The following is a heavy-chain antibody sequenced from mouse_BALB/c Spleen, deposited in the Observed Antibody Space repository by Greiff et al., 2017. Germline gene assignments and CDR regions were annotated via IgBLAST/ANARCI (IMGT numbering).Heavy chain of an antibody. Sequence: VQLQQSGAELVKPGASVKLSCTASGFNIKDTYMHWVKQRPEQGLEWIGRIDPANGNTKYDPKFQGKATITADTSSNTAYLQLSSLTSEGTAVYYCARSDDWGRMDYWGQGTSVTVSS. V-gene: IGHV14-3*02. J-gene: IGHJ4*01. CDR1: GFNIKDTY. CDR3: ARSDDWGRMDY. D-gene: IGHD2-4*01. CDR2: IDPANGNT.